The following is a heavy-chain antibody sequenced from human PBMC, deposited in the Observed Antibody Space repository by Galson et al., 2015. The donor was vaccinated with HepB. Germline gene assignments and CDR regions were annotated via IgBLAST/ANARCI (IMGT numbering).Heavy chain of an antibody. CDR3: ARGEGYCSGGSCFKWFDP. CDR1: GYTLTKYA. Sequence: SVKVSCKASGYTLTKYAMHWVRQAPGQRLEWMGWINGGNGNTKYSQKFQGRVTITRDTSASTAYMELSSLRSEDTAVYYCARGEGYCSGGSCFKWFDPWGQGTLVTVSS. D-gene: IGHD2-15*01. CDR2: INGGNGNT. J-gene: IGHJ5*02. V-gene: IGHV1-3*01.